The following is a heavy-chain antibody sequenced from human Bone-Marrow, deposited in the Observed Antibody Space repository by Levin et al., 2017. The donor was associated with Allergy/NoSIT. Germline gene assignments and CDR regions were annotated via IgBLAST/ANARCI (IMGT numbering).Heavy chain of an antibody. Sequence: GESLKISCQGSGFTFTTYWIGWVRQMPGKGLEWMGAIYLVDSDTRYSPSFHGQVTISADKSVNTVYLHLSSLKASDSAMYFCARTGGLEMSTVTRNDAFDVWGQGTTVTVSS. D-gene: IGHD5-24*01. CDR1: GFTFTTYW. V-gene: IGHV5-51*01. J-gene: IGHJ3*01. CDR2: IYLVDSDT. CDR3: ARTGGLEMSTVTRNDAFDV.